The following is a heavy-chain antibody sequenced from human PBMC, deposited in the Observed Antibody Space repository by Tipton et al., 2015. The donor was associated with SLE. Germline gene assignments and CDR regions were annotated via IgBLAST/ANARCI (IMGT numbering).Heavy chain of an antibody. D-gene: IGHD6-13*01. J-gene: IGHJ1*01. V-gene: IGHV4-59*11. CDR2: IYYSGST. Sequence: TLSLTCTVSGGSISSHYWSWIRQPPGKGLEWIGYIYYSGSTNYNPSLKSRVTISVDTSKNQFSLKLSSVTAADTAVYYCAREAPGIAAAGRGYFQHWGQGTLVTVSS. CDR3: AREAPGIAAAGRGYFQH. CDR1: GGSISSHY.